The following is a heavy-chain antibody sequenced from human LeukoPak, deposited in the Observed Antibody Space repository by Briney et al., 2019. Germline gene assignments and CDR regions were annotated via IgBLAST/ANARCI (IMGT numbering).Heavy chain of an antibody. CDR2: IYYSGKT. V-gene: IGHV4-59*11. D-gene: IGHD6-19*01. J-gene: IGHJ4*02. Sequence: SETLSLTCTVSGGSISSHYWSWLRQPRAKGLEWIGYIYYSGKTNYYPSLKSRVTISVDTSKNQFSLKLNSVTAADTAVYFCARGAGWYDYWGQGTLVTVSS. CDR1: GGSISSHY. CDR3: ARGAGWYDY.